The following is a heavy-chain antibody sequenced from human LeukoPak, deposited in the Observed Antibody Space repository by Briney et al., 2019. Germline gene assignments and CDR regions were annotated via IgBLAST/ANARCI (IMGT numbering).Heavy chain of an antibody. Sequence: PSETLSLTCAVYGGSFSGYYWSWIRQPPGKGLEWIGEINHSGSTNYNPSLKSRVTISVDTSKNQFSLKLSSVTAADTAVYYCARAIKQQLVTLYYYYYMDVWGKGPRSPSP. V-gene: IGHV4-34*01. CDR1: GGSFSGYY. D-gene: IGHD6-13*01. CDR3: ARAIKQQLVTLYYYYYMDV. J-gene: IGHJ6*03. CDR2: INHSGST.